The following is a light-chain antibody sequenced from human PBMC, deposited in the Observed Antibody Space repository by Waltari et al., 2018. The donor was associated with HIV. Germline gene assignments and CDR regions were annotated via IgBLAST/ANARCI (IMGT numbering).Light chain of an antibody. CDR1: QSISGY. Sequence: DIQMTQSPSSLSASVGDRVTITCRASQSISGYVNWYQQRPGKAPNLLIYGVSTLLSGVPSRFSGSGSGTDFTLTISSLQPEDFGTYYCQQSYRKMTFGGGTKVEIK. V-gene: IGKV1-39*01. CDR3: QQSYRKMT. CDR2: GVS. J-gene: IGKJ4*01.